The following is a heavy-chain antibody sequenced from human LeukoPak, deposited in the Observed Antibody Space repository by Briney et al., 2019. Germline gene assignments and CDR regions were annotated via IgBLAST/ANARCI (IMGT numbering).Heavy chain of an antibody. V-gene: IGHV3-21*01. Sequence: KPLGSLRLSSAASRFTFSKYNMYWVRQTPGKRLWRVSSMCTSGTDMYYVDSVKGRFAISRDNANNSLYLQMNSLRDEDTALYYSAREASQIKDMDLWGQGTAVTVSS. CDR1: RFTFSKYN. J-gene: IGHJ6*02. CDR3: AREASQIKDMDL. CDR2: MCTSGTDM.